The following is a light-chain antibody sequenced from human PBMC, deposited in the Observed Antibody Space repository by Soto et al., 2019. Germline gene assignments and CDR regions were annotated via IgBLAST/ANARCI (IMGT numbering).Light chain of an antibody. CDR1: QSVSIGY. Sequence: EIIFTQSPGILSLSPGERATLSCRASQSVSIGYVAWYNQKAGQAPRLLMYDASRRATAIPDRFSGSGSGTDFTLTISGLEPEDFAVYYCQQYGSSPYTFGQGTRLEIK. J-gene: IGKJ5*01. CDR2: DAS. V-gene: IGKV3-20*01. CDR3: QQYGSSPYT.